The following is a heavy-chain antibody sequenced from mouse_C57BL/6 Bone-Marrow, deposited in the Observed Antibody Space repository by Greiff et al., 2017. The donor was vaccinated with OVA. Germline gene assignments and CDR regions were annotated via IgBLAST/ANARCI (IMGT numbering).Heavy chain of an antibody. J-gene: IGHJ3*01. V-gene: IGHV1-66*01. CDR3: ARRELRLGAWFAY. CDR2: IYPGSGNT. D-gene: IGHD3-2*02. Sequence: VQLQQSGPELVKPGASVKISCKASGYSFTSYYIHWVKQRPGQGLEWIGWIYPGSGNTKYNEKFKGKATLTADTSSSTAYMQLSSLTSEDSAVYYCARRELRLGAWFAYWGQGTLVTVSA. CDR1: GYSFTSYY.